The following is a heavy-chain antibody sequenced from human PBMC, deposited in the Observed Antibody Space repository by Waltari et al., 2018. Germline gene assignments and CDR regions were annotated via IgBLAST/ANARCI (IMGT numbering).Heavy chain of an antibody. Sequence: VQLLESGGGLVQPGGSLRLSCAVSGFTFNKYVMTWVRQAPGMELEWVSSFSATCGTTYYSDSVKGRFTISRDNSKTTVFLQMKSLGAEDTAKYYCSRKNSSTWPAFDYWGQGLLVTVSS. D-gene: IGHD6-13*01. J-gene: IGHJ4*02. V-gene: IGHV3-23*01. CDR3: SRKNSSTWPAFDY. CDR2: FSATCGTT. CDR1: GFTFNKYV.